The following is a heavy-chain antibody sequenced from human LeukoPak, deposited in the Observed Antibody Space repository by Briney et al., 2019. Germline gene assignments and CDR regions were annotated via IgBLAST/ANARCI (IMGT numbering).Heavy chain of an antibody. CDR2: ISGTGGST. D-gene: IGHD1-26*01. CDR1: GFTFSSYA. Sequence: PGGSLRLSCAASGFTFSSYAMTWVRQAPGKGLEWVSAISGTGGSTYYADSVKGRFTISRDNSKNTLYLQMNSLRAEDTAVYYCARGTGYSVFDIWGQGTMVTVSS. CDR3: ARGTGYSVFDI. V-gene: IGHV3-23*01. J-gene: IGHJ3*02.